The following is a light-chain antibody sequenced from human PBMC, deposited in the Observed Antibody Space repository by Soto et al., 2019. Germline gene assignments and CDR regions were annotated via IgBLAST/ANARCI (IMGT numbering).Light chain of an antibody. CDR2: VAS. CDR1: QSITTY. V-gene: IGKV1-39*01. Sequence: DIQMTQSPSSLSASVGDRVTITCRASQSITTYLNWYQQKPGKAPQLLIYVASSLQSGVPSRFSGSGSGTDFALTISSLQPEDFASYYCQQSSSIPYTFGQGTKLESK. CDR3: QQSSSIPYT. J-gene: IGKJ2*01.